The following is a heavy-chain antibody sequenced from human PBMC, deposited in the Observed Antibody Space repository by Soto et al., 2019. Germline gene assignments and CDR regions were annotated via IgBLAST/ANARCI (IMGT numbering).Heavy chain of an antibody. CDR3: ARRVKIVYYMDV. Sequence: SETLSLTCAVSGGSFSGYYWSWIRQPPGKGLEWIGEINHSGSTNYNPSLKSRVTISADTSRNQFSLKLSSVTAADTAVYYCARRVKIVYYMDVWGKWTPVTVSS. CDR2: INHSGST. D-gene: IGHD3-16*02. CDR1: GGSFSGYY. V-gene: IGHV4-34*01. J-gene: IGHJ6*03.